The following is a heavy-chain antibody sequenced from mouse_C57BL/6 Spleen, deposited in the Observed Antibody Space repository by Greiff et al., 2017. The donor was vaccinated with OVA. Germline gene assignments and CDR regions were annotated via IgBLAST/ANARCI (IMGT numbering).Heavy chain of an antibody. V-gene: IGHV5-2*01. D-gene: IGHD2-4*01. CDR3: ARGGGYYDYAFEV. Sequence: DVQRVESGGGLVQPGESLKLSCESTEYAFPSHDMSWVRKTPEKRLELVAAINSDGGSTYYPDTMERRFIISRDNTKKTLYLQMISLRSEDTALYYCARGGGYYDYAFEVWGTGTTVTVSS. CDR1: EYAFPSHD. CDR2: INSDGGST. J-gene: IGHJ1*03.